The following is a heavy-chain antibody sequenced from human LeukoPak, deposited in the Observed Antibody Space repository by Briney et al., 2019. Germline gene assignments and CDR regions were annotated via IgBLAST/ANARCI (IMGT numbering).Heavy chain of an antibody. CDR2: IYTSGST. Sequence: SETLSLTCTVSGGSISIYYWIGIRQPAGRGRECIGRIYTSGSTNYNPSLKSRVTMSVDTSKNQFSLKLSSVTAADTAVYYCAANYYDSSGYQSWGQGTLVTVSS. D-gene: IGHD3-22*01. CDR1: GGSISIYY. CDR3: AANYYDSSGYQS. V-gene: IGHV4-4*07. J-gene: IGHJ5*02.